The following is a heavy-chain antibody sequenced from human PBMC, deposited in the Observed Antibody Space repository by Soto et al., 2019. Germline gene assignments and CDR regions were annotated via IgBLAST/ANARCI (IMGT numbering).Heavy chain of an antibody. CDR1: GGTFSSYA. V-gene: IGHV1-69*06. D-gene: IGHD3-3*01. J-gene: IGHJ6*02. CDR2: IIPIFCTA. CDR3: ARGIGIFGVVIRLYYYYGMDV. Sequence: QVQLVQSGAEVKKPGSSVKVSCKASGGTFSSYAISWVRQAPGQGLEWMGGIIPIFCTANYAQKIQGRVTITAEKSTISAYMELSSLRSEHTAVYYCARGIGIFGVVIRLYYYYGMDVWGQGTTVTVSS.